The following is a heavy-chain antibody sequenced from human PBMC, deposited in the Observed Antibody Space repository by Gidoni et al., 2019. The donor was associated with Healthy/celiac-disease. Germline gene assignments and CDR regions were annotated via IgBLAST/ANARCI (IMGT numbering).Heavy chain of an antibody. CDR2: ISSSSSYI. CDR1: VFSFSSYS. CDR3: ARAPAPITTPPDY. J-gene: IGHJ4*02. D-gene: IGHD3-22*01. V-gene: IGHV3-21*01. Sequence: EVQLVESGGGLVKPGGSLRLSCAASVFSFSSYSMNWVRQAPGKGLELVSSISSSSSYIYYADSVKGRFTISRDNAKNSLYLQMNSLRAEDTAVYYCARAPAPITTPPDYWGQGTLVTVSS.